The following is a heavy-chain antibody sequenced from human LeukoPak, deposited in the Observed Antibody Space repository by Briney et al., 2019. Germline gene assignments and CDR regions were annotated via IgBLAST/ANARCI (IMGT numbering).Heavy chain of an antibody. V-gene: IGHV4-39*07. D-gene: IGHD3-3*01. CDR2: IYSSGST. Sequence: SETLSLTCTVCGACISGSGYYWGWIRQPPGKGLEWVGSIYSSGSTYYNASLQSRVTISVDTSKNQFSLKLSSVTAADTAVYYCARCSGVVTTYWGQGTLVTVSS. CDR1: GACISGSGYY. CDR3: ARCSGVVTTY. J-gene: IGHJ4*02.